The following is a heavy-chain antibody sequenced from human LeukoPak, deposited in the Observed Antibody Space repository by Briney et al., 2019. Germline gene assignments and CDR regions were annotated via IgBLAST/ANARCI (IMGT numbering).Heavy chain of an antibody. CDR2: IYYSGST. J-gene: IGHJ4*02. V-gene: IGHV4-31*03. Sequence: PSQTLSLTCTVSGGSISSGGYYWRWIRQHPGKGLEWIGYIYYSGSTYYNPSLKSRVTISVDTSKNQFSLKLSSVTAADPGVYYCARAQYYYDSRVYYPYYFCFWGQGTLVIVTS. CDR1: GGSISSGGYY. D-gene: IGHD3-22*01. CDR3: ARAQYYYDSRVYYPYYFCF.